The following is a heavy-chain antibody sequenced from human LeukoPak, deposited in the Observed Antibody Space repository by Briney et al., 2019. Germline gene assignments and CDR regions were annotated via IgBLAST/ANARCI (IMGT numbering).Heavy chain of an antibody. Sequence: PGGSLRLSCVASGFTFSNYPRTWVRQAPGKGLEWVSAVGSSGAGTKYAESVKGRFTISRDNSKNTLFLQMDSLRDDDTALYYCTRVAEKSLTTVDKGWFDPWGQGTLVTVAS. J-gene: IGHJ5*02. D-gene: IGHD4-4*01. CDR1: GFTFSNYP. V-gene: IGHV3-23*01. CDR3: TRVAEKSLTTVDKGWFDP. CDR2: VGSSGAGT.